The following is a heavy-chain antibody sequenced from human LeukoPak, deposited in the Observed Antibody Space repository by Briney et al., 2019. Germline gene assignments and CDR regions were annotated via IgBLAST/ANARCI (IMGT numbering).Heavy chain of an antibody. CDR1: GFTFSSYA. Sequence: GGSLRLSCAASGFTFSSYAMNWVRQAPGKGLEWVSSISSSSSYIYYADSVKGRFTISRDNAKNSLYPQMNSLRAEDTAVYYCARERTRTYYYYGMDVWGQGTTVTVSS. J-gene: IGHJ6*02. D-gene: IGHD1-1*01. CDR3: ARERTRTYYYYGMDV. CDR2: ISSSSSYI. V-gene: IGHV3-21*01.